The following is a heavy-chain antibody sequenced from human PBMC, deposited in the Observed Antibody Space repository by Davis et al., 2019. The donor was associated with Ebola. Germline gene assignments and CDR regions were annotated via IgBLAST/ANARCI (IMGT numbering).Heavy chain of an antibody. CDR2: ISYDGSNK. D-gene: IGHD2-21*02. J-gene: IGHJ4*02. Sequence: PGGSLRLSCAASGFTFSSYAMHWVRQAPGKGLEWVAVISYDGSNKYYADSVKGRFTISRDNSKNTLYLQMNSLRAEDTAVYYCARGRYCGGDCYSDFFDYWGQGTLVTVSS. CDR1: GFTFSSYA. V-gene: IGHV3-30-3*01. CDR3: ARGRYCGGDCYSDFFDY.